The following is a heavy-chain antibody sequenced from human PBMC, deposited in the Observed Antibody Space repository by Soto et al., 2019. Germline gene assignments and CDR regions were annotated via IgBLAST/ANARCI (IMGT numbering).Heavy chain of an antibody. J-gene: IGHJ4*02. CDR2: IHNDGST. D-gene: IGHD4-4*01. V-gene: IGHV3-66*01. CDR3: ARDSYTRY. CDR1: GFIVSTSY. Sequence: EVQLVESGGGLVQPGGSLRLSCAASGFIVSTSYMSWVRQAPGKGLEWVSIIHNDGSTYYADSVRGRFTVSRDDSKNTLYLEILSLRAEDTAVYYCARDSYTRYWCQGTLVTVSA.